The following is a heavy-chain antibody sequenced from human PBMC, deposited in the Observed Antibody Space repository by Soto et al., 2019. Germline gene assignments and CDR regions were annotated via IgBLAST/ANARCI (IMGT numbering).Heavy chain of an antibody. D-gene: IGHD3-22*01. J-gene: IGHJ4*02. Sequence: GGSLRLSCAASGFTFSSYAMHWVRQAPGKGLEWVAVISYDGSNKYYADSVKGRFTISRDNSKNTLYLQMNSLRAEDTAVYYCARDLRSLGEMASSGYYTTPEYWGQGTLVTVSS. CDR1: GFTFSSYA. CDR2: ISYDGSNK. CDR3: ARDLRSLGEMASSGYYTTPEY. V-gene: IGHV3-30-3*01.